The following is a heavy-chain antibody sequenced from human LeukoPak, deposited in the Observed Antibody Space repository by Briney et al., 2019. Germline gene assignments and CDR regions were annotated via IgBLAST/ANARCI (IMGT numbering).Heavy chain of an antibody. CDR1: GFTFSSYG. Sequence: GGSLRLSCAASGFTFSSYGMHWVRQAPGKGLEWVAFIRYDGSNKYYADSVKGRFTISRDNSKNTLYLQMNSLRAEDTAVYYCAKGVVPAAMPGAILHWGQGTLVTVSS. CDR3: AKGVVPAAMPGAILH. J-gene: IGHJ1*01. D-gene: IGHD2-2*01. CDR2: IRYDGSNK. V-gene: IGHV3-30*02.